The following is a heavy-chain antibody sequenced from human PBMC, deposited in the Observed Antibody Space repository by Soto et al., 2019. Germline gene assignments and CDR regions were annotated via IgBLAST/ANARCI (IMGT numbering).Heavy chain of an antibody. CDR3: ASVSAAQDDYCMDA. V-gene: IGHV3-74*01. CDR2: IDTTGSTT. CDR1: EFSFSTYW. Sequence: VQLVESGGGLVQPGGSLRLSCVASEFSFSTYWMHWVRQAPGKGLMWVARIDTTGSTTTYADSVQGRFTISRDNAKNTMYLQMNSVRDEDTAIYFCASVSAAQDDYCMDALGEGTKVAVS. J-gene: IGHJ6*03. D-gene: IGHD2-15*01.